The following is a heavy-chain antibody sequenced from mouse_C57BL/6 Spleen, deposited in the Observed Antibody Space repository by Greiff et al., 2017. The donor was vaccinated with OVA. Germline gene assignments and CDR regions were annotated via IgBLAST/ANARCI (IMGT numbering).Heavy chain of an antibody. D-gene: IGHD3-2*02. CDR1: GFTFSSYA. V-gene: IGHV5-4*01. CDR3: ARDQDVFAY. J-gene: IGHJ3*01. Sequence: EVQLVESGGGLVKPGGSLKLSCAASGFTFSSYAMSWVRQTPEKRLEWVATISAGGSYTYYPDNVKGRFTISRDNAKNNLYLQMSHLKSEDTAMYYCARDQDVFAYWGQGTLVTVSA. CDR2: ISAGGSYT.